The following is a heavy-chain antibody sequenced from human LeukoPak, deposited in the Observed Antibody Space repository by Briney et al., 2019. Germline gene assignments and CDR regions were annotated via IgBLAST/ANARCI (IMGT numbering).Heavy chain of an antibody. D-gene: IGHD1-26*01. CDR1: GGTFSSYA. J-gene: IGHJ4*02. V-gene: IGHV1-69*04. CDR2: IIPILGIA. CDR3: ARDRGYSGSYPDY. Sequence: PGASVKVSCKASGGTFSSYAISWVRQAPGQGLEWMGRIIPILGIANYAQKFQGRVTITADKSTSTAYMELCSLRSEDTAVYYCARDRGYSGSYPDYWGQGTLVTVSS.